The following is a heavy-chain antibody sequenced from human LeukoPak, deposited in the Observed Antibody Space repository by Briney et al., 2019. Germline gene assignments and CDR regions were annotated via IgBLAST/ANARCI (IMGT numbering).Heavy chain of an antibody. CDR2: INPSGGST. J-gene: IGHJ4*02. CDR1: GYSFTVYY. CDR3: ARAIQNRRLDY. Sequence: ASVKVSCKASGYSFTVYYMHWVRQAPGQGLEWMGIINPSGGSTSYAQKFQGRVTMTRDMSTSTVYMELSSLRSEDTAVYYCARAIQNRRLDYWGQGTLVTVSS. V-gene: IGHV1-46*01.